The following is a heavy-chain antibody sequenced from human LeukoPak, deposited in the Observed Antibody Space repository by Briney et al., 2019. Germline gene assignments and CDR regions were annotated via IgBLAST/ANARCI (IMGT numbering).Heavy chain of an antibody. V-gene: IGHV4-34*01. CDR2: IYYSGST. Sequence: PSETLSLTCAVFGGSFSGYYWSWIRQPPGKGLEWIGSIYYSGSTYYNPSLKSRVTISVDTSKNQFSLKLSSVTAADTAVYYCARKGIAVAGPFDYWGQGTLVTVSS. J-gene: IGHJ4*02. CDR3: ARKGIAVAGPFDY. CDR1: GGSFSGYY. D-gene: IGHD6-19*01.